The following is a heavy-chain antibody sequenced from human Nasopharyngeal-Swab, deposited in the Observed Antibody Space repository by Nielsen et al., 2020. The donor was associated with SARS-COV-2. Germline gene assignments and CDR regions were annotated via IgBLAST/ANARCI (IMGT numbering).Heavy chain of an antibody. V-gene: IGHV4-4*02. Sequence: WIRQPPVKGLEWIAEVYHRGSTNYNPSLDSRVTISGDKSKNQFSLKLTSVTAADTAVYYCARGGWQLSSLPMDVWGQGTTVTVSS. J-gene: IGHJ6*02. CDR3: ARGGWQLSSLPMDV. CDR2: VYHRGST. D-gene: IGHD5-24*01.